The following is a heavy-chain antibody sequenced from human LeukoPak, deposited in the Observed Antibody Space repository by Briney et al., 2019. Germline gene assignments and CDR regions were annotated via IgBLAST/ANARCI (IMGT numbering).Heavy chain of an antibody. D-gene: IGHD6-19*01. CDR2: IYPGDSDT. Sequence: GESLQISCKGSGYRFTSYWIGWVRQMPGKGLEWMGIIYPGDSDTRYSPSFQGQITISADKSISTAYLQWSSLKASDTAMYYCARRPVAGTCDYWGQGTLVTVSS. CDR3: ARRPVAGTCDY. V-gene: IGHV5-51*01. CDR1: GYRFTSYW. J-gene: IGHJ4*02.